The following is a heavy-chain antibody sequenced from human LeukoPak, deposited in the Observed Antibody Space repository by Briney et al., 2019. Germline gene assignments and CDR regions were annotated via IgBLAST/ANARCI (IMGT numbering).Heavy chain of an antibody. D-gene: IGHD1-26*01. Sequence: GGSLRLSCAASGFPFSSYAMHGVRRAPGKGLEGVTVKSYDGSNKYYAVSVKGRFPISRDSSENTLYLQMHSLRAEDTAVYYCARDIGSGSYYGYFQHWGQGTLVTGSS. CDR1: GFPFSSYA. CDR3: ARDIGSGSYYGYFQH. CDR2: KSYDGSNK. V-gene: IGHV3-30*04. J-gene: IGHJ1*01.